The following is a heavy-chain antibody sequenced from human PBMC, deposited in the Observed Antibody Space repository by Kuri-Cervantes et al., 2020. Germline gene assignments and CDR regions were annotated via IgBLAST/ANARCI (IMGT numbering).Heavy chain of an antibody. D-gene: IGHD3-10*01. CDR2: TYYRSKWYN. J-gene: IGHJ6*03. Sequence: SETLSLTCAISGDSVSSNSAAWNWIRQSPSRGLEWLGRTYYRSKWYNDYAVSVKSRITINPDTSKNQFSLKLSSVTAADTAVYYCSRGPPGRMVQGVIITTPYYYYYYMDVWGKGTTVTVSS. CDR1: GDSVSSNSAA. CDR3: SRGPPGRMVQGVIITTPYYYYYYMDV. V-gene: IGHV6-1*01.